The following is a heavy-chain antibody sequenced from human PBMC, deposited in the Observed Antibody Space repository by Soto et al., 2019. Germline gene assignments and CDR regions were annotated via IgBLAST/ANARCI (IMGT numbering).Heavy chain of an antibody. Sequence: QVQLVESGGGVVQPGRSLRLSCAASGFTFSSYGMHWVRQAPGKGLEWVAVISYDGSNKYYADSVKGRFTISRDNSKNTLYLQMNSLRAEDTAVYYCAKEAAAGTIDYWGQGTLVTVSS. J-gene: IGHJ4*02. CDR2: ISYDGSNK. CDR1: GFTFSSYG. D-gene: IGHD6-13*01. CDR3: AKEAAAGTIDY. V-gene: IGHV3-30*18.